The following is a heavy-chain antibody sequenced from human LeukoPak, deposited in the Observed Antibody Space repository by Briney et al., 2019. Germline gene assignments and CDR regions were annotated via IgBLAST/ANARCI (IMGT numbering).Heavy chain of an antibody. CDR3: ARGGFPYYDFWSGYLPTQFDP. V-gene: IGHV4-34*01. CDR1: GGSFSGYY. D-gene: IGHD3-3*01. Sequence: SETLSLTCAVYGGSFSGYYWSWIRQPPGKGLEWIGEINHSGSTNYNPSLKSRVTISVDTSKNQFSLKLRSVTAADTAVYYCARGGFPYYDFWSGYLPTQFDPWGQGTLVTVSS. CDR2: INHSGST. J-gene: IGHJ5*02.